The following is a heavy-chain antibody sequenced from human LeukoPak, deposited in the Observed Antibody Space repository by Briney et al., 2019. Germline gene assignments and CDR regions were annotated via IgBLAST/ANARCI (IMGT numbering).Heavy chain of an antibody. D-gene: IGHD3-10*01. V-gene: IGHV4-34*01. CDR1: GGSFSGYY. J-gene: IGHJ3*02. CDR2: INHSGST. Sequence: SETLSLTCAVYGGSFSGYYWSWIRQPPGKGLEWIGEINHSGSTNYNPSLKSRVTISVDTSKNQFSLKLSSVTAADTAVYYCASPLHYYGSGSYYNDAFDIWGQGTMVTVSS. CDR3: ASPLHYYGSGSYYNDAFDI.